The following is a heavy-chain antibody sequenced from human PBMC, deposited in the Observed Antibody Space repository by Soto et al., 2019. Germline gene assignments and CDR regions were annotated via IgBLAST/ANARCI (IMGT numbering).Heavy chain of an antibody. CDR2: IYYSGST. Sequence: QLQLQESGPGLVKPSETLSLSCTVSGGSVSGSSYYWGWIRQPPGKGLEWIGSIYYSGSTYYNPSLKSRVTISVDTSKNQFSLKLSSVTAADTAVYYCARHFYYGDYRGYWGQGTLVTVSS. CDR3: ARHFYYGDYRGY. CDR1: GGSVSGSSYY. V-gene: IGHV4-39*01. D-gene: IGHD4-17*01. J-gene: IGHJ4*02.